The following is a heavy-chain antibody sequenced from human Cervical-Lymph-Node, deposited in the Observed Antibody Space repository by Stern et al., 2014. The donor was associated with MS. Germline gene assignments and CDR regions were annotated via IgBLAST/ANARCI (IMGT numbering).Heavy chain of an antibody. CDR1: GFTFTSSA. CDR3: AAEPMYYSDSVGAFDI. D-gene: IGHD3-22*01. J-gene: IGHJ3*02. CDR2: IVVGSGNP. V-gene: IGHV1-58*01. Sequence: QLVESGPEVKKPGTSVKVSCKASGFTFTSSAVQWVRQARGQRLEWIGWIVVGSGNPNYAQKFQERVPITRALSTRPASLELSSLRSEDTAVYYGAAEPMYYSDSVGAFDIWGQGTMVTVSS.